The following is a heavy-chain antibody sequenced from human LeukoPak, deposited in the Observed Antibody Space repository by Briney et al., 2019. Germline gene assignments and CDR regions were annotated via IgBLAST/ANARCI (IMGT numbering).Heavy chain of an antibody. CDR2: ISSNGGST. CDR3: AVELLWFGELEPNLY. CDR1: GFTFSSYA. Sequence: GGSLRLSCAASGFTFSSYAMHWVRQAPGKGLEYVSAISSNGGSTYYANSVKGRFTISRDNSKNTLYLQMNSLRAEDTAVYYCAVELLWFGELEPNLYWGQGTLVTVSS. D-gene: IGHD3-10*01. V-gene: IGHV3-64*01. J-gene: IGHJ4*02.